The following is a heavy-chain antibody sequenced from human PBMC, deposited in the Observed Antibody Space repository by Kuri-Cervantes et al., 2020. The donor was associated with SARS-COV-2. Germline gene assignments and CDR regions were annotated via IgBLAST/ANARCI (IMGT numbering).Heavy chain of an antibody. CDR3: ARASRDYGDYQEYYLDY. CDR2: ISSSGSTI. CDR1: RFTFSSYE. D-gene: IGHD4-17*01. J-gene: IGHJ4*02. Sequence: LSLTCATSRFTFSSYEMNWVRQAPGKGLEWVSYISSSGSTIYYADSVKGRFTISRDNAKNSLYLQMNSLRAEDTAVYYCARASRDYGDYQEYYLDYWGQGTLVTVSS. V-gene: IGHV3-48*03.